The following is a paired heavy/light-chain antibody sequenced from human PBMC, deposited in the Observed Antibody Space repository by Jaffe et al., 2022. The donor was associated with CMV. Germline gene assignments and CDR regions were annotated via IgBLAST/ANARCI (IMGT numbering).Heavy chain of an antibody. CDR3: ARDRIRWLRLIDL. CDR2: VNANNGAT. J-gene: IGHJ5*02. CDR1: GFTFTDYY. Sequence: QVQLAQSGAEVKKPGASVKVSCRTSGFTFTDYYIHWVRQAPGQGLEWMGWVNANNGATSYAQKFQGRVTLTRDTSINIAYMELSRLRSDDTAVYYCARDRIRWLRLIDLWGQGSLVTVSS. D-gene: IGHD5-12*01. V-gene: IGHV1-2*02.
Light chain of an antibody. CDR1: QNINNY. CDR3: QQRSTWPRLT. V-gene: IGKV3-11*01. Sequence: IVLTQSPATLSLSPGERATLSCRASQNINNYLAWYQQKPGQAPRLLIYDASNRATGIPARFSGSGSGTDFTLTISSLEPEDFAVYYCQQRSTWPRLTFGGGTTVQIK. J-gene: IGKJ4*01. CDR2: DAS.